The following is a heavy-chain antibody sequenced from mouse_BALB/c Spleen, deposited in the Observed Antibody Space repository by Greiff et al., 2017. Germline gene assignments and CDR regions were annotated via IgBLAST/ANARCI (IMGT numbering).Heavy chain of an antibody. CDR1: GFSLSTPGMG. CDR3: AFFYYYGSSFPFGY. V-gene: IGHV8-12*01. D-gene: IGHD1-1*01. Sequence: QVTLNESGPGILQPSQTLSLTCSFSGFSLSTPGMGVSWIRQPSGKGLEWLAHIYWDDDKRYNPSLKSRLTISKDTSRNQVFLKITSVDTADTATYYCAFFYYYGSSFPFGYWGQGTTLTVSS. J-gene: IGHJ2*01. CDR2: IYWDDDK.